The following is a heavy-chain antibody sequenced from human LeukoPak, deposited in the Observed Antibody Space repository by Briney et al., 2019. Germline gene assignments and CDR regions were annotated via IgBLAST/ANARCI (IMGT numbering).Heavy chain of an antibody. CDR1: GFTFSSYG. CDR3: ATRNHYSSSWYGGAFDI. J-gene: IGHJ3*02. Sequence: GGSLRLSCAASGFTFSSYGMHWVRQAPGKGLEWVAFIRYDGSNKYYADSVKGRFTISRDNSKNTLYLQMNSLRAEDTAVYYCATRNHYSSSWYGGAFDIWGQGTMVTVSS. CDR2: IRYDGSNK. D-gene: IGHD6-13*01. V-gene: IGHV3-30*02.